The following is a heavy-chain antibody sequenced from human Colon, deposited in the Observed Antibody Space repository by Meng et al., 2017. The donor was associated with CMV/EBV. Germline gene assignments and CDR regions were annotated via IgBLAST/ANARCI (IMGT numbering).Heavy chain of an antibody. J-gene: IGHJ4*02. Sequence: GGSLRLSCAASGFTFSDYYMSWIRQAPGKGLEWVSYISSSGSTIYYADSVKGRFTISRDNAKNSLYLQMNSLRAEDTAVYYCARLPYSDFWSGYYLDDWGQGTLVTSPQ. CDR3: ARLPYSDFWSGYYLDD. D-gene: IGHD3-3*01. V-gene: IGHV3-11*01. CDR1: GFTFSDYY. CDR2: ISSSGSTI.